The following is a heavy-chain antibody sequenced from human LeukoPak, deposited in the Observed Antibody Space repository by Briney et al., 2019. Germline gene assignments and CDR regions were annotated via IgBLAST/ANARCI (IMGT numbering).Heavy chain of an antibody. CDR3: AKVLGMYGSSGYAWYFDY. D-gene: IGHD6-25*01. CDR1: GFTFSSYA. J-gene: IGHJ4*02. Sequence: GGSLRLSCTASGFTFSSYAMSWVRQAPGKGLEWVSIISGSGDSTYYADSVKGRFTISRDNSKNTLYLQMNSLRAEDTAVYYCAKVLGMYGSSGYAWYFDYWGQGTLVTVSS. V-gene: IGHV3-23*01. CDR2: ISGSGDST.